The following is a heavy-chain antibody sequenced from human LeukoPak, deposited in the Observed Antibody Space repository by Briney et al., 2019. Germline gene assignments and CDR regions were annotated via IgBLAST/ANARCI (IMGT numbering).Heavy chain of an antibody. J-gene: IGHJ4*02. Sequence: GGSLRLSCAASGFTFSSYSMNWVRQAPGKGLEWVAHIKQDGSEKYYVDSVKGRFTISRDNAKNSLYLQMNSLRAEDTAVYYCARDQRRITIFGVVIDRGGYFDYWGQGTLVTVSS. CDR2: IKQDGSEK. D-gene: IGHD3-3*01. V-gene: IGHV3-7*01. CDR3: ARDQRRITIFGVVIDRGGYFDY. CDR1: GFTFSSYS.